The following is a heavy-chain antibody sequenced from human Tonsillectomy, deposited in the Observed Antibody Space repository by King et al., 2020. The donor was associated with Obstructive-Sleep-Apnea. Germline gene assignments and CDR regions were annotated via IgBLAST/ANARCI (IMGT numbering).Heavy chain of an antibody. CDR1: RFTLSNYW. CDR3: ARDCLRYFDWLFPSAFDI. V-gene: IGHV3-7*01. Sequence: QLVQSGGGLVQPGGSLRLSCAASRFTLSNYWMSWVRQAPGKGLEWVASIKQDGSEKYYVDSVKGRFTISRDNAKNSLYLQMNSLRAEDTAEYYCARDCLRYFDWLFPSAFDIWGQGTMVTVSS. D-gene: IGHD3-9*01. CDR2: IKQDGSEK. J-gene: IGHJ3*02.